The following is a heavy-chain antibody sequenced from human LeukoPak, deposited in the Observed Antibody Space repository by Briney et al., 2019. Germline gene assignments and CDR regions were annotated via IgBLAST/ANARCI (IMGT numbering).Heavy chain of an antibody. V-gene: IGHV3-30*02. CDR2: IFSDGSNK. D-gene: IGHD3-9*01. Sequence: GGSLRLSCAASGFTFSTYGMHWVRQAPGKGLEWVTFIFSDGSNKYYADSVRGRFTISRDNSKNTLYLQMNSLRAEDTAVYYCAKARDILTGYYNGPSTTHYYYGMDVWGQGTTVTVSS. CDR3: AKARDILTGYYNGPSTTHYYYGMDV. J-gene: IGHJ6*02. CDR1: GFTFSTYG.